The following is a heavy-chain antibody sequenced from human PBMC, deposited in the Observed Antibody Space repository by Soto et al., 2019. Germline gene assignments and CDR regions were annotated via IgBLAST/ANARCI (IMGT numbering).Heavy chain of an antibody. CDR2: IYPGDSDT. V-gene: IGHV5-51*01. CDR1: GYSLTSYW. Sequence: GESLRISCKGSGYSLTSYWIGWVSQMTGKGLEWMGIIYPGDSDTRYSPSFQGQVTISADKSISTAYLQWSSLKASDTAMYYCARRFRYYYDSSGYYYDYWGQGTLVTVSS. J-gene: IGHJ4*02. CDR3: ARRFRYYYDSSGYYYDY. D-gene: IGHD3-22*01.